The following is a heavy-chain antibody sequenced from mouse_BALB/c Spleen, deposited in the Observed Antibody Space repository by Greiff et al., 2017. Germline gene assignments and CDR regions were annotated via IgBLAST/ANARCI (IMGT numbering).Heavy chain of an antibody. D-gene: IGHD1-1*01. Sequence: EVHLVESGGGLVKPGGSLKLSCAASGFTFSSYAMSWVRQSPEKRLEWVAEISSGGSYTYYPDTVTGRFTISRDNAKNTLYLEMSSLRSEDTAMYYCARGLREGAMDYWGQGTSVTVSS. J-gene: IGHJ4*01. CDR1: GFTFSSYA. V-gene: IGHV5-9-4*01. CDR3: ARGLREGAMDY. CDR2: ISSGGSYT.